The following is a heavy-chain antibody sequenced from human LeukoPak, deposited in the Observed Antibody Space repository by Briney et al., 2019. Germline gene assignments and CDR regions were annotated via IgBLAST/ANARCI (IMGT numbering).Heavy chain of an antibody. J-gene: IGHJ3*02. CDR2: FDPEDGET. CDR3: ARVSDIVVVVAAPAAFDI. D-gene: IGHD2-15*01. CDR1: GYTLTELS. V-gene: IGHV1-24*01. Sequence: ASVKVSCKVSGYTLTELSMHWVRQAPGKGLEWMGGFDPEDGETIYAQKFQGRVTMTRNTSISTAYMELSSLRSEDAAVYYCARVSDIVVVVAAPAAFDIWGQGTMVTVSS.